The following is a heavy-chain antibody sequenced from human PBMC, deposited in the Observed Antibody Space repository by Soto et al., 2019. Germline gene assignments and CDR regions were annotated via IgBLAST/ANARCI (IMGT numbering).Heavy chain of an antibody. J-gene: IGHJ4*02. D-gene: IGHD1-26*01. Sequence: PSETLSLTCTVSGGSISSGDYYWSWIRQPPGKGLEWIGYIYYSGSTYYNPSLKSRVTISVDTSKNQFSLKLSSVTAADTAVYYCVRDDVGLGIDYWGLGTLVTVSS. V-gene: IGHV4-30-4*01. CDR2: IYYSGST. CDR3: VRDDVGLGIDY. CDR1: GGSISSGDYY.